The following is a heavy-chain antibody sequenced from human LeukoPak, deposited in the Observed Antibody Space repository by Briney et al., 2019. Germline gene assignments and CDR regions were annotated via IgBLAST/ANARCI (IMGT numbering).Heavy chain of an antibody. CDR3: AGVSSYDYVWGSYRWPLDY. V-gene: IGHV1-69*05. J-gene: IGHJ4*02. CDR2: IIPIFGTA. D-gene: IGHD3-16*02. Sequence: SVKVSCKASGGTFSSYAISWVRQAPGQGLEWMGGIIPIFGTANYAQKFQGRVTMTRNTSISTAYMELSSLRSEDTAVYYCAGVSSYDYVWGSYRWPLDYWGQGTLVTVSS. CDR1: GGTFSSYA.